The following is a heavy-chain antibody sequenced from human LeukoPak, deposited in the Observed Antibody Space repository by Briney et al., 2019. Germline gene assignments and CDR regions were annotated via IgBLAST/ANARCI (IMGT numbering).Heavy chain of an antibody. CDR2: ISYSGST. V-gene: IGHV4-59*01. D-gene: IGHD3-16*02. CDR3: ARYIWGSYPTFEDY. Sequence: SETLSLTCTVSGGSISSYYWSWIRQPPGKGLEWIGYISYSGSTNYNPSLKSRVTISVDTSKNQLSLKLSSVTAADTAVYYCARYIWGSYPTFEDYWGQGTLVTVSS. J-gene: IGHJ4*02. CDR1: GGSISSYY.